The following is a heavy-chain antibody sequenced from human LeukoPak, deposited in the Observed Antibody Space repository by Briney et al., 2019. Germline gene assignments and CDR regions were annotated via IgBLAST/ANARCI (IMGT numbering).Heavy chain of an antibody. Sequence: PGGSLRLSCAASGFTFSSYAMSWVRQAPGKGLEWVSAISGSGGSTYYADSVKGRFTVSRDNSKNTLYMQMNSLRAEDTAVYYCAKDRGYYYDSSGYYYFDYWGQGTLVSVSS. D-gene: IGHD3-22*01. J-gene: IGHJ4*02. CDR3: AKDRGYYYDSSGYYYFDY. CDR1: GFTFSSYA. CDR2: ISGSGGST. V-gene: IGHV3-23*01.